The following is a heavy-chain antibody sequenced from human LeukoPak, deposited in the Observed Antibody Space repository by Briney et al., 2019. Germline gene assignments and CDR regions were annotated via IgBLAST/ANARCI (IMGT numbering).Heavy chain of an antibody. D-gene: IGHD3-3*01. CDR2: IYYSGST. J-gene: IGHJ4*02. Sequence: SETLSLTCTVSGGSISSSSYYWGWIRQPPGKGLEWIGSIYYSGSTYYNPSLKSRATISVDTSKNQFSLKLSSVTAADTAVYYCARRTRAWSGYYGGFDYWGQGTLVTVSS. V-gene: IGHV4-39*01. CDR1: GGSISSSSYY. CDR3: ARRTRAWSGYYGGFDY.